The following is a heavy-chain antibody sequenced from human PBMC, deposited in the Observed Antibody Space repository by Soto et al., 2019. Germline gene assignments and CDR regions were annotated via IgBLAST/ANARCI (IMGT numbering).Heavy chain of an antibody. CDR2: ISYDGSNK. D-gene: IGHD5-18*01. V-gene: IGHV3-30-3*01. Sequence: QVQLVESGGGVVQPGRSLRLSCAASGFTFSSYAMHWVRQAPGKGLEWVAVISYDGSNKYYADSVKGRLTISRDNSKNTLYLQMNSLRAEDTAVYYCARGASYGYYYYYGMDVWGQGTTVTVSS. CDR1: GFTFSSYA. CDR3: ARGASYGYYYYYGMDV. J-gene: IGHJ6*02.